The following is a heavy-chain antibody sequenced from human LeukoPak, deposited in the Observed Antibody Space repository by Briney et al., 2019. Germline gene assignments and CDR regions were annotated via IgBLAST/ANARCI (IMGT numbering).Heavy chain of an antibody. CDR1: GGSISSSSYY. V-gene: IGHV4-39*01. D-gene: IGHD3-10*01. CDR3: ASSGSYSHVDY. J-gene: IGHJ4*02. Sequence: SETLSLTCTVSGGSISSSSYYWGWIRQPPGKGLEWIGSIYYSGSTYYNPSLKSRVTISVDTSKNQFSLKLSSVTAADTAVYYCASSGSYSHVDYWGQGTLVTVSS. CDR2: IYYSGST.